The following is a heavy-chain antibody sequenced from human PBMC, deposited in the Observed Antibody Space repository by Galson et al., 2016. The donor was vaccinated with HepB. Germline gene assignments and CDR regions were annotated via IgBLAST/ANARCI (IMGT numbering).Heavy chain of an antibody. D-gene: IGHD1-1*01. CDR2: IGSRGTA. J-gene: IGHJ3*02. CDR3: VREKYTWNLGSPFNI. CDR1: GFTFDSHA. V-gene: IGHV3-23*01. Sequence: SLRLSCAASGFTFDSHAMTWVRQAPGKGLEWVPGIGSRGTAYYADSVRGRITLSRDNSKNTVFLQMTSLRAEDTAVYYCVREKYTWNLGSPFNIWGQGTVLTVSS.